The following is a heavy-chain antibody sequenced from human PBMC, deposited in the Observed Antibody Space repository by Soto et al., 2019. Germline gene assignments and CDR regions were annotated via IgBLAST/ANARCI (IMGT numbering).Heavy chain of an antibody. J-gene: IGHJ4*02. CDR1: GFTFSNYG. D-gene: IGHD2-2*01. CDR2: IWYDGSNK. CDR3: ARDYVVVVPAATVEYFFDY. Sequence: GGSLRLSCAASGFTFSNYGMHWVRQAPGKGLEWVAVIWYDGSNKYYADSVKGRFTISRDNSKNTLYLQMNSLRAEDTAVYYCARDYVVVVPAATVEYFFDYWGQGTLVTVSS. V-gene: IGHV3-33*01.